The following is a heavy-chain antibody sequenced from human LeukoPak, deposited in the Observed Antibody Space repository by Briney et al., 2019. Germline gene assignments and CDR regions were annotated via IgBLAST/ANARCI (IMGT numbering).Heavy chain of an antibody. J-gene: IGHJ3*02. CDR2: IRYDGSNK. V-gene: IGHV3-30*02. CDR1: GFTFSSYG. Sequence: GGSLRLSCAASGFTFSSYGMHWVRRAPGKGLEWVAFIRYDGSNKYYADSVKGRFTISRDNSKNTLYLQMNSLRAEDTAVYYCAKDRIGYCSSTSCSGRAFDIWGQGTMVTVSS. D-gene: IGHD2-2*01. CDR3: AKDRIGYCSSTSCSGRAFDI.